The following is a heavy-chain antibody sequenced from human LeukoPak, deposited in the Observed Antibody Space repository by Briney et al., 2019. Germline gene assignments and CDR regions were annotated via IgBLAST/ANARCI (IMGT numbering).Heavy chain of an antibody. CDR3: ARDRGSGYYYFDY. J-gene: IGHJ4*02. CDR2: IYTSGTT. Sequence: SETLSLTCTVSGGSISSYFWTWIRQPAGKGLEWIGRIYTSGTTNYNPSLKSRVTMSVDTSKNQLSLKLSSVTAADTAVYYCARDRGSGYYYFDYWGQGTLVTVSS. V-gene: IGHV4-4*07. D-gene: IGHD3-22*01. CDR1: GGSISSYF.